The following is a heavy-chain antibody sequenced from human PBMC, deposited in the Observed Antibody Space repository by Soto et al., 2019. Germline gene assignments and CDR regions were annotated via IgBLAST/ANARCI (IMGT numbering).Heavy chain of an antibody. V-gene: IGHV3-48*01. D-gene: IGHD6-19*01. Sequence: GGSLRLSCAASGFTFSSYSMNWVRQAPGKGLEWVSSISSSSTIYYADSVKGRFTISRDNVQNSLYLQMHSLRAEDTAVYYCARERGSGWTFDYWGQGTLVTVSS. J-gene: IGHJ4*02. CDR1: GFTFSSYS. CDR3: ARERGSGWTFDY. CDR2: ISSSSTI.